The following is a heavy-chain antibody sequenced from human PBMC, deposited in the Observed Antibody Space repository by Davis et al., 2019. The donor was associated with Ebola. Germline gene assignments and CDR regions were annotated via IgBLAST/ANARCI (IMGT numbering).Heavy chain of an antibody. CDR2: IYYSGST. CDR1: GGSFSGYY. Sequence: SQTLSLTCAVYGGSFSGYYWSWIRQPPGKGLEWIGYIYYSGSTYYNPSLKSRVTTSVDTSKSQFSLKLSSVTAADTAVYYCAREDTYEYSRDSWVDAYDVWGQGTMVTVSS. CDR3: AREDTYEYSRDSWVDAYDV. V-gene: IGHV4-34*09. D-gene: IGHD5-18*01. J-gene: IGHJ3*01.